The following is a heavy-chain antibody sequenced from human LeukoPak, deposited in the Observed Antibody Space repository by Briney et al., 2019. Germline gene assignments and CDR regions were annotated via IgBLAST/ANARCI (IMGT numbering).Heavy chain of an antibody. J-gene: IGHJ4*02. V-gene: IGHV1-2*02. Sequence: ASVKVSCTASGYTFTGYYMHWVRQAPGQGLEWMGWINPNIGGTNYAQKFQGRVTMTRDTSISKAYMELSRLRSDDTAVYYCARARRWLQLLFDYWGQGTLVTVSS. D-gene: IGHD5-24*01. CDR3: ARARRWLQLLFDY. CDR2: INPNIGGT. CDR1: GYTFTGYY.